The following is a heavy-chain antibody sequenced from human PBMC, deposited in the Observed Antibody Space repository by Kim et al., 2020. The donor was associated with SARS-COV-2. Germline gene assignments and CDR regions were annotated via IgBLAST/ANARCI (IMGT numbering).Heavy chain of an antibody. CDR3: ARGGPIAAAGGSAFDI. CDR1: GGSFSGYY. D-gene: IGHD6-13*01. J-gene: IGHJ3*02. CDR2: INHSGST. Sequence: SETLSLTCAVYGGSFSGYYWSWIRQPPGKGLEWIGEINHSGSTNYNPSLKSRVTISVDTSKNQFSLKLSSVTAADTAVYYCARGGPIAAAGGSAFDIWGQGTMVTVSS. V-gene: IGHV4-34*01.